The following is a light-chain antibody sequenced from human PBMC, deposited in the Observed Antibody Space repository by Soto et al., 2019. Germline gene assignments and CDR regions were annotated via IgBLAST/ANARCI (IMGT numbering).Light chain of an antibody. CDR1: QSISRW. Sequence: DIQMTQSPSTLSASVVDRVTITCRASQSISRWLAWYQQKPGKAPRLLIHDASSLQSGVPSRFSGSGSGTDFTLSISSLQPEDFATYFCQHSYSNFPITFGQGTRLEIK. CDR2: DAS. V-gene: IGKV1-5*01. J-gene: IGKJ5*01. CDR3: QHSYSNFPIT.